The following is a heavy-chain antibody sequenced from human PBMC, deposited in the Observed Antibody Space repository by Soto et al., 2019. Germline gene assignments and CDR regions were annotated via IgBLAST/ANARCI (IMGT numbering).Heavy chain of an antibody. V-gene: IGHV4-59*08. Sequence: SETLSLTCTVSGGSISSYYWSWIRQPPGKGLEWLGYIYYTGTTNYNPSLKSRVTISLDTSKQQFSLKLSSVTAADTAVYSCARGYCSGGSCYSRFFDYWGQGILVTVSS. CDR1: GGSISSYY. D-gene: IGHD2-15*01. J-gene: IGHJ4*02. CDR3: ARGYCSGGSCYSRFFDY. CDR2: IYYTGTT.